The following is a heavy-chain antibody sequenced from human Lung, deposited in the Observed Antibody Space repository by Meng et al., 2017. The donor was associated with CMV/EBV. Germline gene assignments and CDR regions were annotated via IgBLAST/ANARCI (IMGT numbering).Heavy chain of an antibody. Sequence: SETLSLRGEGEGGSFSEYFWNWIRQSPGKGLEWIGDIGHGGSTSYNPSLKGRVTISQDTSKNQFSLKLTSVTAADTAVYFCARASLFGVVVMNYYFDSWGQGSLVTVSS. V-gene: IGHV4-34*01. CDR2: IGHGGST. J-gene: IGHJ4*02. CDR1: GGSFSEYF. CDR3: ARASLFGVVVMNYYFDS. D-gene: IGHD3-3*01.